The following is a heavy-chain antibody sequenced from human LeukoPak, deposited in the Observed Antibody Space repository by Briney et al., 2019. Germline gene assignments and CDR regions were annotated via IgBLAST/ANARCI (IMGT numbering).Heavy chain of an antibody. CDR3: TRDSALLGVAFDL. J-gene: IGHJ3*01. CDR1: GFPFNTYA. Sequence: GGSLRLSCSASGFPFNTYAIHWVPQAPGKGLEYVAGISSNGDNTDFADSAKGRFTISRDNSKSTLFLQMNSLRAEDTAVYFCTRDSALLGVAFDLWGQGTVVTVSS. CDR2: ISSNGDNT. V-gene: IGHV3-64D*06. D-gene: IGHD2-15*01.